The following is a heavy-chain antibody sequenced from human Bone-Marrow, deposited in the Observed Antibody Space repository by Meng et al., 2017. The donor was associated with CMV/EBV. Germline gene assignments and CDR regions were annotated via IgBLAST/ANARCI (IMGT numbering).Heavy chain of an antibody. CDR2: IHSGGSST. D-gene: IGHD6-13*01. V-gene: IGHV3-74*01. Sequence: LSFAGAGFTFSTSWMPWVRQAPGKGLVWVSRIHSGGSSTSYATSVKRRFTIARDNAKNTLYLQMTSLSAEDTAVYCCAREGGYGGFDPWGQGTLVTVSS. CDR3: AREGGYGGFDP. J-gene: IGHJ5*02. CDR1: GFTFSTSW.